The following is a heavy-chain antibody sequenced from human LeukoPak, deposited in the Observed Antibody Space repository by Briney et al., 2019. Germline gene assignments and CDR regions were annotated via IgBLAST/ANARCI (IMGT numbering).Heavy chain of an antibody. Sequence: PGGSLRLSCAASGFTFSSYAMSWVRQAPGKGLEWVSAISGSGGSTYYADSVKGRFTISRDNSKNTLYLQMNSLRAEDTAVYYCAKDNYDSSGYYSGYWGQGTLVTVSS. CDR3: AKDNYDSSGYYSGY. CDR2: ISGSGGST. J-gene: IGHJ4*02. CDR1: GFTFSSYA. V-gene: IGHV3-23*01. D-gene: IGHD3-22*01.